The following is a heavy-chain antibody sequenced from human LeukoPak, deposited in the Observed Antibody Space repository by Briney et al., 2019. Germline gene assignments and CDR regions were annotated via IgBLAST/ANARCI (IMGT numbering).Heavy chain of an antibody. V-gene: IGHV1-8*01. J-gene: IGHJ5*02. CDR2: MNPNSGNT. CDR1: GYTFTSYD. Sequence: ASVKVSCKASGYTFTSYDINWVRQATGQGLEWMGWMNPNSGNTGYAQKLQGRVTMTTDTSTSTAYMELRSLRSDDTAVYYCARYQVFGWQWLVHWFDPWGQGTLVTVSS. CDR3: ARYQVFGWQWLVHWFDP. D-gene: IGHD6-19*01.